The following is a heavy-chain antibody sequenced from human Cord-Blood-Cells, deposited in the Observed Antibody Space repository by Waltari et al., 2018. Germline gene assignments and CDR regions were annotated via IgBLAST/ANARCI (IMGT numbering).Heavy chain of an antibody. CDR2: INPSGGST. Sequence: QVQLVQSGAVVKKPGASVKVSCKASGYTFTSYYMHWVRQAPGQGLEWMGIINPSGGSTSYAKKFQGRVTMTRDTSTSTVYMELSSLRSEDTAVYYCARDRGLGDAFDIWGQGTMVTVSS. D-gene: IGHD3-16*01. V-gene: IGHV1-46*01. CDR3: ARDRGLGDAFDI. J-gene: IGHJ3*02. CDR1: GYTFTSYY.